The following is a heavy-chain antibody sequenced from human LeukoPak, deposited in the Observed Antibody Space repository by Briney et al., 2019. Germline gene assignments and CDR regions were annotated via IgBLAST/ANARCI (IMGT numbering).Heavy chain of an antibody. D-gene: IGHD6-13*01. Sequence: GASVKVSCKASGYTFTGYYMHWVRQAPGQGLEWMGWINPNSGGTNYAQKFQGRVTMTRDTSISTAYMELSRLRSDETAVYYCARGYSSSWSPFDYWGQGTLVTVSS. CDR2: INPNSGGT. CDR1: GYTFTGYY. J-gene: IGHJ4*02. V-gene: IGHV1-2*02. CDR3: ARGYSSSWSPFDY.